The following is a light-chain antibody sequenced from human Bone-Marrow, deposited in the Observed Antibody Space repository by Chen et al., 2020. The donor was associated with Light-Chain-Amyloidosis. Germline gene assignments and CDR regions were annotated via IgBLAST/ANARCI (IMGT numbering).Light chain of an antibody. V-gene: IGLV3-25*03. Sequence: SYELTQPPSVSVSPGQTARITCSGDDLPTKYAYWYQQTPGQAPVLVIHRDTERPSGISERVSGSSSGTTATVTISGVQEEDEADYHCQSADSSGTYEVIFGGGTKLTVL. CDR2: RDT. J-gene: IGLJ2*01. CDR3: QSADSSGTYEVI. CDR1: DLPTKY.